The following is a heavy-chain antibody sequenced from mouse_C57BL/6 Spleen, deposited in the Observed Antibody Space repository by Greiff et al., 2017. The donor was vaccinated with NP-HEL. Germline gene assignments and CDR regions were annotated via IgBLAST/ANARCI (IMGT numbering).Heavy chain of an antibody. V-gene: IGHV1-82*01. J-gene: IGHJ4*01. CDR1: GYAFSSSW. CDR2: IYPGDGDT. D-gene: IGHD2-2*01. CDR3: AVGGGYDDYAMDY. Sequence: VQLQQSGPELVKPGASVKISCKASGYAFSSSWMNWVKQRPGKGLEWIGRIYPGDGDTNYNGKFKGKATLTADKSSSTAYMQLSSLTSEDSAVYFCAVGGGYDDYAMDYWGQGTSVTVSS.